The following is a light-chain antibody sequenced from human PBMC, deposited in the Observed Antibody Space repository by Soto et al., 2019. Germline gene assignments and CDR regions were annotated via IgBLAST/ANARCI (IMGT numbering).Light chain of an antibody. Sequence: QSVLTQPASVSGSPGQSITISCTGTSSDIGAHDDVSWYQQHPGKVPKLLIYGVTDRPSGISNRFSGSKSCNVASLTISGLQAEDEADYYCCSYTSDLTPYVFGTGTKVTVL. J-gene: IGLJ1*01. CDR3: CSYTSDLTPYV. CDR2: GVT. V-gene: IGLV2-14*03. CDR1: SSDIGAHDD.